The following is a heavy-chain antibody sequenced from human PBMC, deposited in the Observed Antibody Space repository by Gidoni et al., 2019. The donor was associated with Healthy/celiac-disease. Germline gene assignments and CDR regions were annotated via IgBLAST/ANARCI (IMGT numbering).Heavy chain of an antibody. CDR3: ATQIISIFGVVITNYFDY. CDR2: IIPIFGTA. V-gene: IGHV1-69*01. D-gene: IGHD3-3*01. Sequence: QVQLVQSGAEVKKPGSSVQVFCKASGCTFSSYAISWVRQAPGQGLAWMGGIIPIFGTANYAQNFQGRVTITADESTSTAYMELSSLRSEDTAVYYCATQIISIFGVVITNYFDYWGQGTLVTVSS. CDR1: GCTFSSYA. J-gene: IGHJ4*02.